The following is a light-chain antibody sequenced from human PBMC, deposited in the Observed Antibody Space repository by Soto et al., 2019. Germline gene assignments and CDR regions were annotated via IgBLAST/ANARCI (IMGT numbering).Light chain of an antibody. J-gene: IGKJ4*01. V-gene: IGKV1-39*01. CDR3: QQTYRTPLT. CDR1: QYIGRY. Sequence: DIQMTQSPSSLSASVGYRVTITCRAGQYIGRYLNWYQQKPGKAPKLLIYAASSLHSGVPSRFSGSGSGTDFTLTISSLQPEDFATYSCQQTYRTPLTFGGGTKVDIK. CDR2: AAS.